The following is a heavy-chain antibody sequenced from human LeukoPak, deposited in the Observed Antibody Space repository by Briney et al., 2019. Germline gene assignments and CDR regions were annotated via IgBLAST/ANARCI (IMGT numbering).Heavy chain of an antibody. J-gene: IGHJ4*02. CDR3: ARGRIEAPGVGEY. CDR2: INTDGSTT. Sequence: PGGSLRLSCAGSGFTFSTYWMHWVRQAPGKGLVWVSRINTDGSTTNYADSVKGRFTISRDNAKNTLHLQMSRLRAEDTAVYYCARGRIEAPGVGEYWGQGTLVTVSS. D-gene: IGHD6-13*01. V-gene: IGHV3-74*01. CDR1: GFTFSTYW.